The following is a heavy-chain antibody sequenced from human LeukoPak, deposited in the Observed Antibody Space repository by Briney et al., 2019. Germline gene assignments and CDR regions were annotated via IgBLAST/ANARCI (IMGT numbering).Heavy chain of an antibody. V-gene: IGHV3-21*01. D-gene: IGHD5-18*01. J-gene: IGHJ4*02. CDR1: GFTFNTYN. CDR3: ARDLSGVTGYTYGRGIDY. CDR2: ITSSSSYI. Sequence: GGSLRLSCAASGFTFNTYNMNWVRQAPGKGLEWVSSITSSSSYIYYADSVKGRFTISRDNAKTSLYLQMNSLRAEDTAVYYCARDLSGVTGYTYGRGIDYWGQGTLVTVSS.